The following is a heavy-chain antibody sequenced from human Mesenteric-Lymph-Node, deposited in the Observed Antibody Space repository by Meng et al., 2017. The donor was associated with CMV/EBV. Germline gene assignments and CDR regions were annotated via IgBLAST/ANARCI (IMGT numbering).Heavy chain of an antibody. D-gene: IGHD2-15*01. V-gene: IGHV3-11*04. CDR2: ISSSSKTI. CDR1: GFTFSDYY. CDR3: ARGGWLRCSRGSCYQDYSGMDV. J-gene: IGHJ6*02. Sequence: GGSLRLSCAASGFTFSDYYMSWFRQAPGKGLEWVSYISSSSKTIYYADSVKGRFTISRDNSKTTLYLQMNSLRAEDTAVYYCARGGWLRCSRGSCYQDYSGMDVWGQGTTVTVS.